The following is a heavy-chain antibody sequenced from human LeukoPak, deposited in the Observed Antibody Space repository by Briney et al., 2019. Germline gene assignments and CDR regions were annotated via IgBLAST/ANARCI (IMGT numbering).Heavy chain of an antibody. Sequence: GGSLRLSCAASGFTFSSYAMSWVRQAPGKGLEWLLTISGSAGSTYYADSVRGRFTISRDNSNNTLYLQMNSLRAEDTAVYYCVKGRVQQWSYYYDFWGQGTLVTVSS. D-gene: IGHD5-18*01. CDR2: ISGSAGST. J-gene: IGHJ4*02. CDR1: GFTFSSYA. V-gene: IGHV3-23*01. CDR3: VKGRVQQWSYYYDF.